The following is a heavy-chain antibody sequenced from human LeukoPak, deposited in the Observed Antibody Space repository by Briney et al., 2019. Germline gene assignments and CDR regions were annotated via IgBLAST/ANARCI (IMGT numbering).Heavy chain of an antibody. CDR3: ARTPGYSSGWGGDY. D-gene: IGHD6-19*01. CDR1: GGSFSGYY. Sequence: SETLSLTCAVYGGSFSGYYWSWIRQPPGKGLEWIGEINHSGSTNYNPSLKSRVTISVDTSKNQFSLKLSSVTAADTAVYYCARTPGYSSGWGGDYWGQGTLVTVSS. J-gene: IGHJ4*02. CDR2: INHSGST. V-gene: IGHV4-34*01.